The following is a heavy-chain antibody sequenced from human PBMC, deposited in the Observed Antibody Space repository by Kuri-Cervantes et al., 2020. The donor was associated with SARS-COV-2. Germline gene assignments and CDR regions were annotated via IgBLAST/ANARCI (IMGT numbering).Heavy chain of an antibody. CDR1: GGSISSYY. V-gene: IGHV4-34*01. Sequence: SETLSLTCTVSGGSISSYYWSWIRQPPGKGLEWIGEINHSGSTNYNPSLKSRVTVSVDTSKNQFSLKLSSVTAADTAVYYCARGRITMVREVLAFHYYYGMDVWGQGTTVTVSS. CDR3: ARGRITMVREVLAFHYYYGMDV. J-gene: IGHJ6*02. CDR2: INHSGST. D-gene: IGHD3-10*01.